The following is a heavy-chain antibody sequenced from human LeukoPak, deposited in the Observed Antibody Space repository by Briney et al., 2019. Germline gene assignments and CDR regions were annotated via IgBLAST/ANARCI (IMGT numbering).Heavy chain of an antibody. V-gene: IGHV3-74*01. CDR1: GFTFSTSW. CDR3: ARVRSSSWYDY. Sequence: PGGSLRLSCAPSGFTFSTSWMHWVRQAPGEGLVWVSRISSDGITTTYADSVKGRFTISRDNAKNTLYLQMNSLRVEDTAVYYCARVRSSSWYDYWGQGALVTVSS. J-gene: IGHJ4*02. CDR2: ISSDGITT. D-gene: IGHD6-13*01.